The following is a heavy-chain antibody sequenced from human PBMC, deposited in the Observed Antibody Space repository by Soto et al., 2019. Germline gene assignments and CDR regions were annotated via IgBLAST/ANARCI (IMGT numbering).Heavy chain of an antibody. D-gene: IGHD4-17*01. J-gene: IGHJ4*02. Sequence: EVQLLESGGGLVQPGGSLRLSCAASGFTFSSYAMSWVRQAPGKGLEWVSAIRGSGGSTYYADSVKGRFTISRDNSKNTLYLQMNSLRAEDKAVYYCAKVAVVATTGTKSGSGYFDYWGQGTLVTVSS. CDR1: GFTFSSYA. V-gene: IGHV3-23*01. CDR3: AKVAVVATTGTKSGSGYFDY. CDR2: IRGSGGST.